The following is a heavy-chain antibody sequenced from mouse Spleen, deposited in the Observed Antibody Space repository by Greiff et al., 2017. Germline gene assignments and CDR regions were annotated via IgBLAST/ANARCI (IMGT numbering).Heavy chain of an antibody. CDR1: GYSITSGYD. D-gene: IGHD1-1*01. J-gene: IGHJ3*01. CDR3: ARNYGSSYSAWFAY. V-gene: IGHV3-1*01. Sequence: ESGPGMVKPSQSLSLTCTVTGYSITSGYDWHWIRHFPGNKLEWMGYISYSGSTNYNPSLKSRISITHDTSKNHFFLKLNSVTTEDTATYYCARNYGSSYSAWFAYWGQGTLVTVSA. CDR2: ISYSGST.